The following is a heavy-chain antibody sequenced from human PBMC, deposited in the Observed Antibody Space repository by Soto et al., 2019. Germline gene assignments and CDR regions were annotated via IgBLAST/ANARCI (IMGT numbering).Heavy chain of an antibody. V-gene: IGHV4-39*02. D-gene: IGHD6-13*01. CDR3: AMTPGLAPGGSFDS. CDR1: GFSITSWCYY. CDR2: VYSSGIT. Sequence: AESLSLTCPVSGFSITSWCYYWGWIRQPPGKGLVWIVSVYSSGITYYNPSLKSRVTISIDTSKTHFSLRLRSVTAADTAVYYCAMTPGLAPGGSFDSWGQGTLVTVSS. J-gene: IGHJ4*02.